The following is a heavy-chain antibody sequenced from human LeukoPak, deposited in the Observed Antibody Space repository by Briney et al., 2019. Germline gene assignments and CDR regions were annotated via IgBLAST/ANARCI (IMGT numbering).Heavy chain of an antibody. Sequence: GGSLRLSCAASGFTFSSYSMNWVRQAPEKGLEWVSVIYSGGSTYYADSVKGRFTISRDNSKNTLYLQMNSLRAEDTAVYYCARDLNYWGQGTLVTVSS. CDR3: ARDLNY. CDR2: IYSGGST. CDR1: GFTFSSYS. J-gene: IGHJ4*02. V-gene: IGHV3-53*01. D-gene: IGHD3-9*01.